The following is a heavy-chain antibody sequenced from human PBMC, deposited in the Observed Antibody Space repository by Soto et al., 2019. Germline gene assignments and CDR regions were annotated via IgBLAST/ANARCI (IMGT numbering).Heavy chain of an antibody. CDR2: ISSGSSYI. CDR3: AKAQVSRAFDI. CDR1: GFTFSDYW. D-gene: IGHD1-20*01. J-gene: IGHJ3*02. V-gene: IGHV3-21*04. Sequence: GGSLRLSCAASGFTFSDYWMTWVRQAPGKGLEWVSSISSGSSYIYYADSVKSRFTISRDNAKNTLYLQMNSLRAEDTAVYYCAKAQVSRAFDIWGQGTMVTVSS.